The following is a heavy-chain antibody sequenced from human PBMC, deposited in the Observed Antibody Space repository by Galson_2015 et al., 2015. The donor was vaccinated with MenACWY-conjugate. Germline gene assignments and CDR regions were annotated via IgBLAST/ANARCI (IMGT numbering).Heavy chain of an antibody. CDR3: SRLGEDTSYFSNYDMDV. J-gene: IGHJ6*02. CDR1: GFTFSGSA. Sequence: SLRLSCAASGFTFSGSAMHWVRQASGRGLEWVGRIRGRGGSYATVYAASMKGMFIISRDDSKVTAYLHMNSLETEDTAVYDCSRLGEDTSYFSNYDMDVWGQGTTVTVSS. V-gene: IGHV3-73*01. D-gene: IGHD3-10*01. CDR2: IRGRGGSYAT.